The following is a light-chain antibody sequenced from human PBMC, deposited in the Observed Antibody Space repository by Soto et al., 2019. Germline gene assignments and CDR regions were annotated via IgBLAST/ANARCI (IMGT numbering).Light chain of an antibody. CDR2: GVS. CDR3: QQYNFWPET. V-gene: IGKV3-15*01. J-gene: IGKJ1*01. Sequence: IVLTQSPATLSVSLGDSATLSCRAGQSVTSTLAWYQQKPGQTPRLLIYGVSARATGIPARFSGSGFGTECTLTISSLQSEDVALYYCQQYNFWPETFGQGTKVDIK. CDR1: QSVTST.